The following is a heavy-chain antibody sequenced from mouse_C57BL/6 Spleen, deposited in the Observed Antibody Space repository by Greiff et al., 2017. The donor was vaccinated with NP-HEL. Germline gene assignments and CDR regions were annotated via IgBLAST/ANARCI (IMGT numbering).Heavy chain of an antibody. CDR3: AREIITTVVAPY. Sequence: EVQLQQSGPELVKPGASVKISCKASGYTFTDYYMNWVKQSHGKSLEWIGDINPNNGGTSYNQKFKGKATLTVDKSSSTAYMELRSLTSEDSAVYYCAREIITTVVAPYWGQGTLVTVSA. CDR1: GYTFTDYY. J-gene: IGHJ3*01. V-gene: IGHV1-26*01. D-gene: IGHD1-1*01. CDR2: INPNNGGT.